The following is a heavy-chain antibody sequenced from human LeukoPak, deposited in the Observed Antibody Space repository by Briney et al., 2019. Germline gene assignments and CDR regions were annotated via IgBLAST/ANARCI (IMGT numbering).Heavy chain of an antibody. D-gene: IGHD6-19*01. CDR2: IYYTGAT. CDR1: GGSISSYY. Sequence: KPSETLSLTCTVSGGSISSYYWTWIRQPPGKGLEWTGYIYYTGATSYNPSLKSRVTISVDTSKKQFSLKLTSVTAADTAVYYCARYGGSGWVIDNWGQGTLVTVSS. J-gene: IGHJ4*02. V-gene: IGHV4-59*08. CDR3: ARYGGSGWVIDN.